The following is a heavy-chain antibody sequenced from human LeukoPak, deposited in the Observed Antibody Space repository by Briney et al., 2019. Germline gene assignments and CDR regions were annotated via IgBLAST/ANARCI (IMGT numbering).Heavy chain of an antibody. Sequence: GGSLRLSCAASGFTFSSYSMNWVRQAPGKGLEWVSYISSSSSTIYYADSVKGRFTISRDNAKNSLYLQMNSLRAEDTAVYYCARGRTKTGLKYFQHWGQGTLVTVSS. CDR3: ARGRTKTGLKYFQH. J-gene: IGHJ1*01. CDR2: ISSSSSTI. D-gene: IGHD1-1*01. CDR1: GFTFSSYS. V-gene: IGHV3-48*01.